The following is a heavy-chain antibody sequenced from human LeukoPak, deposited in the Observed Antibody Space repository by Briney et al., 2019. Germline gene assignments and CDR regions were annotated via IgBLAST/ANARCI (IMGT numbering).Heavy chain of an antibody. J-gene: IGHJ4*02. D-gene: IGHD3-10*01. CDR3: ARVLRGELSGTALDY. CDR1: GGSISSYY. Sequence: PSETLSLTCTVSGGSISSYYWSWIRQPAGKGLEWIGRIYTSGSTNYNPSLKSRVTMSVDTSKNQFSLKLSSVTAADTAVYYCARVLRGELSGTALDYWGQGTLVTVSS. CDR2: IYTSGST. V-gene: IGHV4-4*07.